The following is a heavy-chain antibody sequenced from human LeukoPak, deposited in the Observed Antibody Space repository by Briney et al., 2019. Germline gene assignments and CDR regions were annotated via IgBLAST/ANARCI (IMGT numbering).Heavy chain of an antibody. D-gene: IGHD5-24*01. Sequence: ASLKVSCKASGYTFTRYYMHWVRQAPGQGLEWMGVINPSADSTSYTQKFQGRVSMTRDTSTSTVYMDLSSLRSEDTAVYYCARGRDGYNRVAFDIWGQGTVVTVSS. CDR2: INPSADST. CDR3: ARGRDGYNRVAFDI. CDR1: GYTFTRYY. V-gene: IGHV1-46*01. J-gene: IGHJ3*02.